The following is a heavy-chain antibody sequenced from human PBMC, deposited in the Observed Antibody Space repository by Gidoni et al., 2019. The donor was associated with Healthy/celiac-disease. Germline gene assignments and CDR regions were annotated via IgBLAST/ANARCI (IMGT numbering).Heavy chain of an antibody. CDR1: GFTVSSNY. CDR2: IYSGGST. D-gene: IGHD6-6*01. V-gene: IGHV3-66*02. CDR3: ASGLVGMHFDY. J-gene: IGHJ4*02. Sequence: EVQLVESGGGLVQPGGSLSLSCAASGFTVSSNYMSWVRQAPGKGLEWVSVIYSGGSTYYADSVKGRFTISRDNSKNTLYLQMNSLRAEDTAVYYCASGLVGMHFDYWGQGTLVTVSS.